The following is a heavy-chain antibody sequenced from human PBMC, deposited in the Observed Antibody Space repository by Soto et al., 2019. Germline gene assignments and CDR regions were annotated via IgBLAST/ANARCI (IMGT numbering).Heavy chain of an antibody. CDR3: ARSGSTAFPLKNWFGP. J-gene: IGHJ5*02. CDR2: ISGSGVST. Sequence: PGGSLRLSCAASGFTFSSYAINWVRQAPGKGLEWVSGISGSGVSTYYADSVKGRFTISKDNSQNTLNLEMNSLRVEDTAVYYCARSGSTAFPLKNWFGPWGQGTLVTVSS. CDR1: GFTFSSYA. D-gene: IGHD2-2*01. V-gene: IGHV3-23*01.